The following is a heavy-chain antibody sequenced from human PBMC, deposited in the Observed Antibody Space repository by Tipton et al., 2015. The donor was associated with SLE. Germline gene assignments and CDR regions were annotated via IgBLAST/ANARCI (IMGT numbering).Heavy chain of an antibody. Sequence: SLRLSCAASGFTVNSNYMSWVRQAPGKGLEWVSVISGDGAIIYYADFVKGRFTISRDNSKNTLYLQMNSLRAEDTAVYYCARRGIAVASKRGLPAFDIWGQGTMVTVSS. D-gene: IGHD6-19*01. CDR1: GFTVNSNY. CDR3: ARRGIAVASKRGLPAFDI. CDR2: ISGDGAII. J-gene: IGHJ3*02. V-gene: IGHV3-53*01.